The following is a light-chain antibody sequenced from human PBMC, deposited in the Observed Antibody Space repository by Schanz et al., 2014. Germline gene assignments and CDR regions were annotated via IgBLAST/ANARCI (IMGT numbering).Light chain of an antibody. Sequence: QSVLTQPPSMSGAPGQRVTISCTGSSSNIGNNYVSWYQQLPGTAPKLLIYDNNKRPSGIPDRFSGSKSGTSATLGITGLQTGDEADYYCGTWDNSLSGNWVFGGGTKVTVL. CDR2: DNN. CDR1: SSNIGNNY. CDR3: GTWDNSLSGNWV. J-gene: IGLJ3*02. V-gene: IGLV1-51*01.